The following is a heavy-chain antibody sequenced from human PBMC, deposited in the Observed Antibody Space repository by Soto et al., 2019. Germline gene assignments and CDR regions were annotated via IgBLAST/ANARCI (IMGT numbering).Heavy chain of an antibody. Sequence: GGSLRLSCAASGFTFISYAMSWVRQAPGKGLEWVSSISSSSSYIYYADSVKGRFTISRDNAKNSLYLQMNSLRAEDMAVYYCARDDEGGSYCDLGYWGQGTLVTVLL. CDR2: ISSSSSYI. J-gene: IGHJ4*02. CDR3: ARDDEGGSYCDLGY. CDR1: GFTFISYA. V-gene: IGHV3-21*01. D-gene: IGHD3-10*01.